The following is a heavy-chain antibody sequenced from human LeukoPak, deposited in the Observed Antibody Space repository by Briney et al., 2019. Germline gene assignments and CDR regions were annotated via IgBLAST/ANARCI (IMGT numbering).Heavy chain of an antibody. V-gene: IGHV3-7*05. CDR3: TRLHSSGWYNWFDP. CDR1: GFTFSNFW. CDR2: VHQDGGER. D-gene: IGHD6-19*01. J-gene: IGHJ5*02. Sequence: GGSLRLSCEASGFTFSNFWMSWVRQTPGKGLEWVANVHQDGGERHYVASVKGRFTISRDNTKNSVYLEMNSLKTEDTAVYYCTRLHSSGWYNWFDPWGQGTLVTVSS.